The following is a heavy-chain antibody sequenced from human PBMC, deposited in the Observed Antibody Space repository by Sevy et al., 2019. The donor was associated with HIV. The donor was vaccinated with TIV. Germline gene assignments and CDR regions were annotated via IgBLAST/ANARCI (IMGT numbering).Heavy chain of an antibody. CDR3: ARHVVLGYCSSTSCYTPYYFDY. CDR1: GGSISSSSYY. D-gene: IGHD2-2*02. J-gene: IGHJ4*02. V-gene: IGHV4-39*01. CDR2: IYYSGST. Sequence: SETLSLTCTVSGGSISSSSYYWGWIRQPPGKGLEWIGSIYYSGSTYYNPSLKSRVTISVDTSKNQFSLKLSSVTAAGTAVYYCARHVVLGYCSSTSCYTPYYFDYWGQGTLVTVSS.